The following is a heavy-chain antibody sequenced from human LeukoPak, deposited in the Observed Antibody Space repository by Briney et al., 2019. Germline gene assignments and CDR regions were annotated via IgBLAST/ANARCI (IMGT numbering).Heavy chain of an antibody. CDR2: IYASGTT. Sequence: SETLSLTCTVSGGSISSDSWNWIRQPAGKGLEWIGRIYASGTTNYSPSLKSRVTMSIDTSKSQFSLQLASVTAADTAVYYCARGTYFSDTYYFDYWGQGTLVTVSS. CDR1: GGSISSDS. J-gene: IGHJ4*02. V-gene: IGHV4-4*07. D-gene: IGHD3-22*01. CDR3: ARGTYFSDTYYFDY.